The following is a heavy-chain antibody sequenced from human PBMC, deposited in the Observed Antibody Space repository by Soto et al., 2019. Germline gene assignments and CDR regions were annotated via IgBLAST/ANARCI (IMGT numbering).Heavy chain of an antibody. D-gene: IGHD3-10*01. J-gene: IGHJ4*02. CDR1: GGSIRSSNW. V-gene: IGHV4-4*02. CDR3: ARRWGEGRVDY. CDR2: IYHSGST. Sequence: QVQLQESGPGLVKPSGTLSLTCAVSGGSIRSSNWWSWVRQPPGKGLQWIGEIYHSGSTNYIPSLKRRVTISVDKSRNQFSLKLSSVTAADTAVYYCARRWGEGRVDYWGQGTLVTVSS.